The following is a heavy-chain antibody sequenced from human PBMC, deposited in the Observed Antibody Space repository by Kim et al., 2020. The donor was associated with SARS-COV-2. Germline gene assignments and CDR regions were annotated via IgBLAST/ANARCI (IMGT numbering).Heavy chain of an antibody. CDR1: GYTFTKHA. J-gene: IGHJ6*02. V-gene: IGHV7-4-1*02. D-gene: IGHD2-2*01. CDR3: ARGDCSSTSCYSMDV. Sequence: ASVKVSCKASGYTFTKHAMNWVRLAPGKGLEWMGWINTDNGNPTYAQGFRGRYVFSLDSSVSTAYLQISSLKAEDTAVYYCARGDCSSTSCYSMDVWGHGTTVTVSS. CDR2: INTDNGNP.